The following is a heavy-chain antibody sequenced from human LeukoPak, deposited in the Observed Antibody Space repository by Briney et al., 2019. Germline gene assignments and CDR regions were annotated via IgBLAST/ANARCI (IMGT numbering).Heavy chain of an antibody. V-gene: IGHV3-66*01. CDR2: IYSGGST. CDR1: GFTVSSNY. Sequence: GGSLRLSCAASGFTVSSNYMSWVRQAPGKGLEWVSVIYSGGSTYYADSVKGRFTISRDNAKNSLYLQMHSLRAEDTAVYYCARGTEYSSSGGAFDIWGQGTMVTVSS. J-gene: IGHJ3*02. CDR3: ARGTEYSSSGGAFDI. D-gene: IGHD6-6*01.